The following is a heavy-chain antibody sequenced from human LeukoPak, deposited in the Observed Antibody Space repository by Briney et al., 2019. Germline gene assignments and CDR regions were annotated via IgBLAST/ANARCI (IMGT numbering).Heavy chain of an antibody. V-gene: IGHV3-23*01. D-gene: IGHD3-22*01. Sequence: PGGSLRLSCAAPGFTFSSYAMSWVRQAPGKGLEWVSAISGSGGSTYYADSVKGRFTISRDNSKNTLYLQMNSLRAEDTAVYYCAKDYYDSSGYYPIDYWGQGTLVTVSS. J-gene: IGHJ4*02. CDR2: ISGSGGST. CDR3: AKDYYDSSGYYPIDY. CDR1: GFTFSSYA.